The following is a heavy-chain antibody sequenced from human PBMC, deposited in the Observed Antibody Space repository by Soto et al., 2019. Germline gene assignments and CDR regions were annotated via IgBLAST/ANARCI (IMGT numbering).Heavy chain of an antibody. D-gene: IGHD4-4*01. CDR3: ARVASDYINSIDH. J-gene: IGHJ4*02. CDR1: GFTFNAYA. CDR2: IGGSGGNR. V-gene: IGHV3-23*01. Sequence: EVQLLESGGDLVQPGGSLRLSCAASGFTFNAYAMTWVRQAPGKGLEWVSAIGGSGGNRYYAASVKGRFTISRDNSKDTLDLQMNRLRVEDTAVYYRARVASDYINSIDHWGQGILVTVSS.